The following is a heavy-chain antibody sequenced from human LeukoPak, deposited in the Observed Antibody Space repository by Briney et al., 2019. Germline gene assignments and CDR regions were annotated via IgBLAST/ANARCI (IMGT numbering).Heavy chain of an antibody. J-gene: IGHJ4*02. V-gene: IGHV3-11*01. D-gene: IGHD6-19*01. CDR3: AREEQWLVSGTYFDY. CDR2: ISSSGSTI. Sequence: GGSLRLSCAASGFTFSDYYMSWIRQPPGKGLEWVSYISSSGSTIYYADSVKGRFTISRDNAKNSLYLQMNSLRAEDTAVYYCAREEQWLVSGTYFDYWGQGTLVTVSS. CDR1: GFTFSDYY.